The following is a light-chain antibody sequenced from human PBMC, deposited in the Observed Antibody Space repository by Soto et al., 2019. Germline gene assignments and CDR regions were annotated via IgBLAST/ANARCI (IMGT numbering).Light chain of an antibody. CDR3: QHYNSYSEE. Sequence: AIQLTQSPSSLSASVGDSVTITCRASQGISSALAWHRQTPGRPPKLLIYDASTLESGVPSRFSGSGSGTEFTLTISSLQPDDFATYYCQHYNSYSEEFGQGTKVDIK. V-gene: IGKV1-13*02. J-gene: IGKJ1*01. CDR1: QGISSA. CDR2: DAS.